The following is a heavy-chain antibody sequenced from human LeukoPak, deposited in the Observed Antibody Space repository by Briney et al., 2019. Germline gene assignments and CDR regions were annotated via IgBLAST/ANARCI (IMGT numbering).Heavy chain of an antibody. CDR2: MNPNSGNT. D-gene: IGHD4-11*01. V-gene: IGHV1-8*01. CDR3: ARDSPNYSTWIDYYGMDV. Sequence: ASVKVSCKASGYTFTSYDINWVRQATGQGLEWMGWMNPNSGNTGYAQKFQGRVTMTRNTSISTAYMELSSLRSEDTAVYYCARDSPNYSTWIDYYGMDVWGQGTTVTVSS. CDR1: GYTFTSYD. J-gene: IGHJ6*02.